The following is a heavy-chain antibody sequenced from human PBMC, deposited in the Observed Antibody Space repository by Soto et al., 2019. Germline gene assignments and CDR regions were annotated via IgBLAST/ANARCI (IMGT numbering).Heavy chain of an antibody. J-gene: IGHJ4*02. CDR2: ITSSSSYT. Sequence: QVQLVESGGGLVKPGGSLRLSCAASGFTFSDYYMSWIRQAPGKGLEWVSYITSSSSYTIYADSVRGRFTISRDNAKNSLFLQMNRLRAEDTAVYYCARADHYDTSGYWKWGQGTLVTVSS. V-gene: IGHV3-11*05. CDR3: ARADHYDTSGYWK. CDR1: GFTFSDYY. D-gene: IGHD3-22*01.